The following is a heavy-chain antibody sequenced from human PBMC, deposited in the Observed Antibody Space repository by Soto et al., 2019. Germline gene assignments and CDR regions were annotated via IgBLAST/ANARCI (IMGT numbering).Heavy chain of an antibody. CDR1: GGTFSSYA. Sequence: SVKVSCKASGGTFSSYAISWVRQAPGQGLEWMGGIIPIFGTANYAQKFQGRVTITADESTSTAYMELSSLRSEDTAVYYCARHYDFWSGLLVAYGMDVWGQGTTVTVSS. CDR2: IIPIFGTA. CDR3: ARHYDFWSGLLVAYGMDV. V-gene: IGHV1-69*13. J-gene: IGHJ6*02. D-gene: IGHD3-3*01.